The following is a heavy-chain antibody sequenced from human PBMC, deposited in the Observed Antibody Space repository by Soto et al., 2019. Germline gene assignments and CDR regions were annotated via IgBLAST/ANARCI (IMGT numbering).Heavy chain of an antibody. Sequence: PWGTLRLSCSASGFTFSSYAMHWVRQAPGKGLEYVSAISSNGGSTCYADSVKGRFTISRDNSKNTLYLQMSSLRAEDTAVYYCVRDLGYCCGGSCSHGDQGALVTVSS. CDR1: GFTFSSYA. V-gene: IGHV3-64D*06. J-gene: IGHJ4*02. D-gene: IGHD2-15*01. CDR3: VRDLGYCCGGSCSH. CDR2: ISSNGGST.